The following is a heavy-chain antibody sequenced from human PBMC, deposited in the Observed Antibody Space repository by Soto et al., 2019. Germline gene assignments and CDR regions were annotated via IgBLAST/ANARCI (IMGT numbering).Heavy chain of an antibody. CDR1: GYTFTNYF. CDR2: INPSGGST. D-gene: IGHD1-7*01. CDR3: ARDPGPTYNWNYVRNYYYYYGMDV. Sequence: GASVKVSCKASGYTFTNYFIHWVRQAPGQGLEWMGIINPSGGSTRYAQKCQGRVTMTRDTSTSTAYMELRSLRSDDTAVYYCARDPGPTYNWNYVRNYYYYYGMDVWGQGTTVTVSS. V-gene: IGHV1-46*01. J-gene: IGHJ6*02.